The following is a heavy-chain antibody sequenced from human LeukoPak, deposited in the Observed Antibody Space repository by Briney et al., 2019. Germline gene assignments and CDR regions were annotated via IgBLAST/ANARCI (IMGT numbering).Heavy chain of an antibody. D-gene: IGHD3-22*01. CDR2: INPNSGGT. V-gene: IGHV1-2*02. CDR1: GYTFTGYD. CDR3: ARSDGFSGYSSLGDS. J-gene: IGHJ5*01. Sequence: ASVKVSCKASGYTFTGYDMHWVRQAPGQGLEWMGWINPNSGGTNYAQKFQGRVTMTRDTSISTAYMELSRLRSDDTAVYYCARSDGFSGYSSLGDSWGQGTLVTVSS.